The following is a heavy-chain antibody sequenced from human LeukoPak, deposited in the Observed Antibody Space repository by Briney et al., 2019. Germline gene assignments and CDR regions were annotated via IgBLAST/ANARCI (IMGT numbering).Heavy chain of an antibody. CDR1: GFTFSSYG. D-gene: IGHD6-19*01. Sequence: GGSLRLSCAASGFTFSSYGMHWVRQAPGKGLEWMALVSYDGTNKFYTDSVMGRFTVSRDNSKNMLYLQMSSLRTEDTGVYYCASSPSSYFDYWGQGTLVTVSS. CDR3: ASSPSSYFDY. J-gene: IGHJ4*02. CDR2: VSYDGTNK. V-gene: IGHV3-30*03.